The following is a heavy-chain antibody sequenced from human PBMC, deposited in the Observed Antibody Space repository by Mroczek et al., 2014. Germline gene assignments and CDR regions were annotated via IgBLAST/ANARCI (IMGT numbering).Heavy chain of an antibody. CDR1: GGSFSGYY. CDR3: ARSRNLSGDFWSGYSGVYFDY. V-gene: IGHV4-34*01. CDR2: INHSGST. J-gene: IGHJ4*02. Sequence: QVQLQQWGAGLLKPSETLSLTCAVYGGSFSGYYWSWIRQPPGKGLEWIGEINHSGSTNYNPSLKSRVTISVDTSKNQFSLKLSSVTAADTAVYYCARSRNLSGDFWSGYSGVYFDYWGQGTLVTVSS. D-gene: IGHD3-3*01.